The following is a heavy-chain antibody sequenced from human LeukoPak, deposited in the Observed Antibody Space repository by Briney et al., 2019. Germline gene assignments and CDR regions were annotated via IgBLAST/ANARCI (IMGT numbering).Heavy chain of an antibody. J-gene: IGHJ4*02. CDR2: ISCYNGDT. Sequence: ASVTVSCKAYGYTFTHHGISWVRQAPGQGLEWMGWISCYNGDTKFGQKFQGRVTMSKDTSTTTAYMELTGLTSDDTAVYYCMRDPTNTSGRYAYFDFWGQGTLVTVSS. D-gene: IGHD1-26*01. CDR3: MRDPTNTSGRYAYFDF. V-gene: IGHV1-18*01. CDR1: GYTFTHHG.